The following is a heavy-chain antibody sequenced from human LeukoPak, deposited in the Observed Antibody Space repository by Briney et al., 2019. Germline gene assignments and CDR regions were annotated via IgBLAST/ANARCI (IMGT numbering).Heavy chain of an antibody. CDR3: VKDRNGYYDILTGYYTTDY. CDR2: ISYDGSNK. CDR1: GFTFSSYG. D-gene: IGHD3-9*01. J-gene: IGHJ4*02. V-gene: IGHV3-30*18. Sequence: GGSLRLSCAAPGFTFSSYGMHWVRQAPGKGLEWVAVISYDGSNKNYGDSVKGRFTISRDKSNNTLYLQMNSLRAEDTAVYYCVKDRNGYYDILTGYYTTDYWGQGTLVTVSS.